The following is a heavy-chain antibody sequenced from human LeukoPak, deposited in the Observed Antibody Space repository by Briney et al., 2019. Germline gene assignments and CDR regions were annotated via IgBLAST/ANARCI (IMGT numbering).Heavy chain of an antibody. CDR1: GFTFSSYA. CDR3: ARGRDSLDA. CDR2: ISSSGSTI. D-gene: IGHD2-21*01. V-gene: IGHV3-48*03. Sequence: GGSLRLSCAASGFTFSSYAMNWVRQAPGKGLEWVSCISSSGSTIYYADSVKGRFTISRDNARNSLYLETNSRRAEDTAVYYCARGRDSLDAGGQGTLVTVAS. J-gene: IGHJ5*02.